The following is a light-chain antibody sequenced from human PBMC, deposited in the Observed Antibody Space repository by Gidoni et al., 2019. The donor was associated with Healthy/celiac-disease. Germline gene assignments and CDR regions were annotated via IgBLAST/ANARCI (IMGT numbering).Light chain of an antibody. V-gene: IGKV3-11*01. CDR1: QSVSSY. J-gene: IGKJ4*01. Sequence: ELVLTQSPATLSLSPGERATLSCRASQSVSSYLAWYQQKPGQAPRLLIYDASNRATGIPARFSGSGSGTDFTLTISSLEPEEFAVYYCQQRSNWPRTFGGGTKVEIK. CDR2: DAS. CDR3: QQRSNWPRT.